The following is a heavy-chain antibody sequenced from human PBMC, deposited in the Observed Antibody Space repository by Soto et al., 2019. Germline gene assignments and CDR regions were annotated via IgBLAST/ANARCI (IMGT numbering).Heavy chain of an antibody. CDR2: IYYSGST. J-gene: IGHJ5*02. CDR3: ARRGGYCISTNCYIWFDP. Sequence: QLQLQESGPGLVRPSETLSLTCTVSGGSISSSTYYWGLIRQPPGKGLEWIGSIYYSGSTYYNPSLKSRVTISVDTSKTQFSLKLSSVTAADTAVYYCARRGGYCISTNCYIWFDPWGQGTLVTVSS. V-gene: IGHV4-39*01. CDR1: GGSISSSTYY. D-gene: IGHD2-2*02.